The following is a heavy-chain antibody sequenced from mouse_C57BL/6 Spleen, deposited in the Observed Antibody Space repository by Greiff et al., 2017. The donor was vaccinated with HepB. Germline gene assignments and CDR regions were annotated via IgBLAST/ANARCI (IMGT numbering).Heavy chain of an antibody. J-gene: IGHJ3*01. CDR3: ASTRIYYGSPFAY. D-gene: IGHD2-2*01. CDR2: IHPNSGST. Sequence: QVQLQQPGAELVKPGASVKLSCKASGYTFTSYWMHWVKQRPGQGLEWIGMIHPNSGSTNYNEKFKSKATLTVDKSSSTAYMQLSSLTSEDSAVYHCASTRIYYGSPFAYWGQGTLVTVSA. CDR1: GYTFTSYW. V-gene: IGHV1-64*01.